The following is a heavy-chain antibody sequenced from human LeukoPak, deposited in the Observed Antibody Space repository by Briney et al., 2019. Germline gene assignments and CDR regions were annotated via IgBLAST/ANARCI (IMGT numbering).Heavy chain of an antibody. V-gene: IGHV3-11*04. Sequence: GGSLRLSCAASGFTFSDYYMSWIRQAPGKGLEWVSYISSSGSTIYYADSVKGRFTISRDNAKNSLYLQMNSLRAEDTAVYYCARSYCSGGSCALRHWGQGTLVTVSS. CDR1: GFTFSDYY. CDR3: ARSYCSGGSCALRH. CDR2: ISSSGSTI. J-gene: IGHJ4*02. D-gene: IGHD2-15*01.